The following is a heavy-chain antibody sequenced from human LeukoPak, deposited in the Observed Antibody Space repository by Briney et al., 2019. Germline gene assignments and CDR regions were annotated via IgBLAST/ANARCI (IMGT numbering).Heavy chain of an antibody. Sequence: PGRSLRLSCAASGFTFSSYAMHWVRQAPGKGLEWVAVISYDGSNKYYADFAKGRFTISRDNSKNTLYLQMNSLTTEDTAVYHCAKDLYGSDWYNYFDPWGQGALVTVSS. CDR3: AKDLYGSDWYNYFDP. CDR2: ISYDGSNK. CDR1: GFTFSSYA. D-gene: IGHD6-19*01. J-gene: IGHJ5*02. V-gene: IGHV3-30-3*01.